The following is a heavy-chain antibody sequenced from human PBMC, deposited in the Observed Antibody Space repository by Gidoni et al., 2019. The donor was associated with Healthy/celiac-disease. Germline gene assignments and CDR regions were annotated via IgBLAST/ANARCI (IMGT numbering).Heavy chain of an antibody. Sequence: QVQLVQSGAEVKKPGSSVKFSCKASGGTFSSYAISWVRQAPGQGLEWMGGIIPIFGTANYAQKFQGRVTITADESTSTAYMELSSLRSEDTAVYYCARDRGRYDSSGYYYVGPNWYFDLWGRGTLVTVSS. J-gene: IGHJ2*01. CDR3: ARDRGRYDSSGYYYVGPNWYFDL. D-gene: IGHD3-22*01. CDR1: GGTFSSYA. V-gene: IGHV1-69*01. CDR2: IIPIFGTA.